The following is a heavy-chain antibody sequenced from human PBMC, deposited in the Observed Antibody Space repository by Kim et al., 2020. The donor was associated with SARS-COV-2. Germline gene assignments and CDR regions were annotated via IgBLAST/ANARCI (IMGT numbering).Heavy chain of an antibody. CDR1: GFTFSSYA. V-gene: IGHV3-30*04. CDR3: ARDSSGGWYSYNWFDP. J-gene: IGHJ5*02. Sequence: GGSLRLSCAASGFTFSSYAMHWVRQAPGKGLEWVAVISYDGSNKYYVDSVKGRFTISRDNSKNTLYLQMNSLRAEDTAVYYCARDSSGGWYSYNWFDPWGQGTLVTVSS. D-gene: IGHD6-19*01. CDR2: ISYDGSNK.